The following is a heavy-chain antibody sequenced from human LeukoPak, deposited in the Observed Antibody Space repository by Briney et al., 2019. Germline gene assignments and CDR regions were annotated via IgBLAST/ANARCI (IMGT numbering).Heavy chain of an antibody. D-gene: IGHD2-15*01. CDR3: ARSCSGGSCYESDFDY. Sequence: SVKVSCKASGGTFSSYTISWVRQAPGQGLEWMGRIIPMLGIANYAQKFQGRVTITADKSTSTAYMELSSLRSEDTAVYYCARSCSGGSCYESDFDYWGQGTLVTVSS. CDR2: IIPMLGIA. J-gene: IGHJ4*02. CDR1: GGTFSSYT. V-gene: IGHV1-69*02.